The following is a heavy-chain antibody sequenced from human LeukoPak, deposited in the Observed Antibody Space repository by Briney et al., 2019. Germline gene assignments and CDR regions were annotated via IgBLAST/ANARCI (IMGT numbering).Heavy chain of an antibody. CDR3: AREMGQHWLVGGFDI. CDR2: ISYDGSNK. D-gene: IGHD6-19*01. V-gene: IGHV3-30*04. CDR1: GFTFSSHA. J-gene: IGHJ3*02. Sequence: GGSLRLSCAASGFTFSSHAMHWVRQAPGKGLEWVAVISYDGSNKYYADSVKGRFTISRDNSTNTLYLQMNSLRAEDTAGYYCAREMGQHWLVGGFDIWGQGTMVTVSS.